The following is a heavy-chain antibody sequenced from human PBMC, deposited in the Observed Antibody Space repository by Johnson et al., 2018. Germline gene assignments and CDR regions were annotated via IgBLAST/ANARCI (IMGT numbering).Heavy chain of an antibody. D-gene: IGHD3-3*01. Sequence: QVQLVESGAEVKKPGASVKVSCKASGYTFTSYDINWVRQATGQGLEWMGWMNPNSGDTGFAQKFEGRVTMTRNTSINTAYMELSSLRPEDTAVFYCAGDRVVTRGFDVWGQGTMVTVSS. J-gene: IGHJ3*01. CDR2: MNPNSGDT. CDR3: AGDRVVTRGFDV. V-gene: IGHV1-8*01. CDR1: GYTFTSYD.